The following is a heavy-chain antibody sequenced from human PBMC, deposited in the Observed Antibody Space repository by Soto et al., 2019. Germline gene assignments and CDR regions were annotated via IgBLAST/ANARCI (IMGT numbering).Heavy chain of an antibody. Sequence: EVHLLDSGGGLVQPGGSLRLSCTASGFTFSSYAMTWVRQAPGRGLEGVSGITASGGRTYYADSVKGRFTISRDNSRSTLYRQVNSVRAEDTAVYYCAKDTRYGDYVRWFDSWGQGTLVTVSS. CDR3: AKDTRYGDYVRWFDS. V-gene: IGHV3-23*01. CDR1: GFTFSSYA. CDR2: ITASGGRT. D-gene: IGHD4-17*01. J-gene: IGHJ5*01.